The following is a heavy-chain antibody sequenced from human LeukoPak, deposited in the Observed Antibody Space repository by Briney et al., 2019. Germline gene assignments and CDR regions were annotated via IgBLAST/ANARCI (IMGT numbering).Heavy chain of an antibody. CDR3: ARLIAAAASIDY. Sequence: SETLSLTXTVSGGSISSSSYYWGWIRQPPGKGLEWIGSIYYSGSTYYNPSLKSRVTISVDTSKNQFSLKLSSVTAADTAVYYCARLIAAAASIDYWGQGTLVTVSS. V-gene: IGHV4-39*01. CDR2: IYYSGST. J-gene: IGHJ4*02. CDR1: GGSISSSSYY. D-gene: IGHD6-13*01.